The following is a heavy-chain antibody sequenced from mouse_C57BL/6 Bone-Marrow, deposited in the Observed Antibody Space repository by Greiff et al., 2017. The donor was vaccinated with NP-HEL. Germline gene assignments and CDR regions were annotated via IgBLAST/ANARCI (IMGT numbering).Heavy chain of an antibody. J-gene: IGHJ2*01. CDR3: ASGTTVGYFDY. CDR2: IYPSDSET. D-gene: IGHD1-1*01. CDR1: GYTFTSYW. V-gene: IGHV1-61*01. Sequence: QVQLQQPGAELVRPGSSVKPSCKASGYTFTSYWMDWVKQRPGQGLEWIGNIYPSDSETHYNQKFKDKATLTVDKSSSTAYMQLSSLTSEDSAVYYCASGTTVGYFDYWGQGTTLTISS.